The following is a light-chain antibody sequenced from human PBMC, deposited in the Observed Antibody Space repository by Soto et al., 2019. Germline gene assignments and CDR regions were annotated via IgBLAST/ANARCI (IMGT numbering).Light chain of an antibody. V-gene: IGLV2-14*01. J-gene: IGLJ1*01. CDR3: SSYTSGGNYV. Sequence: QSVLTQPASVSGSPGQSIAISCTGTSSDVGAYNYVSWYQQHPGKAPKIMIYDVTNRPPGVSNRFSGSKSGNTASLTISGLQAEDEADYYCSSYTSGGNYVFGTGTKGTVL. CDR2: DVT. CDR1: SSDVGAYNY.